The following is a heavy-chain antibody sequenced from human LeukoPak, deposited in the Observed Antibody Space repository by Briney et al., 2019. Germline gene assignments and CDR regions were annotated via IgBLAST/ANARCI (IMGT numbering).Heavy chain of an antibody. V-gene: IGHV3-21*04. Sequence: GGSLRLSCAASGFTFSSYSMNWVRQAPGKGLEWVSSISSSSSYIYYADSVKGRFTISRDNAKNSLYLQMNSLRAEDTAVYYCARGHLPVVDGDGLSDAFDIWGQGTMVTVSS. CDR2: ISSSSSYI. CDR1: GFTFSSYS. J-gene: IGHJ3*02. D-gene: IGHD2-15*01. CDR3: ARGHLPVVDGDGLSDAFDI.